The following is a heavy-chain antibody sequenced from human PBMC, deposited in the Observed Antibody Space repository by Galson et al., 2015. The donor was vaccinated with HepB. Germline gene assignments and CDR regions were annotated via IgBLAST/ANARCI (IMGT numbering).Heavy chain of an antibody. CDR2: IGGSGTTM. D-gene: IGHD5-12*01. CDR1: GFTFSDYN. V-gene: IGHV3-11*01. Sequence: SLRLSCAASGFTFSDYNMNWIRQAPGKGLEWVSYIGGSGTTMYYADSVKGRFTISRDNAKRSLYLQMNSPTVEDTAVYYCATGRRATFDDWGQGTLVTVSS. J-gene: IGHJ4*02. CDR3: ATGRRATFDD.